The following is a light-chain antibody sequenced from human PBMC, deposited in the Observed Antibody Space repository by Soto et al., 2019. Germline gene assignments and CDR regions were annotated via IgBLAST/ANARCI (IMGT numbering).Light chain of an antibody. V-gene: IGKV3-11*01. Sequence: EIVLTQSPATLSLSPGERATLSCRASQSVSSYLAWYQQKPGQAPRLLIYDASNRATGIPARLSGSGSGTDFARTISSLEPEEFAVYYCQQRSNWRPISFGQGTRLEIK. J-gene: IGKJ5*01. CDR1: QSVSSY. CDR2: DAS. CDR3: QQRSNWRPIS.